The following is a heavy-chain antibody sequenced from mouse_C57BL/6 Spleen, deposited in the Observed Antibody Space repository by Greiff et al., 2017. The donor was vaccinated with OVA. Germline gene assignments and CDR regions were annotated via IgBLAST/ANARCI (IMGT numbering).Heavy chain of an antibody. V-gene: IGHV3-6*01. Sequence: EVKLQESGPGLVKPSQSLSLTCSVTGYSITSGYYWNWIRQFPGNKLEWMGYISYDGSNNYNPSLKNRISITRDTSKNQFFLKLNSVTTEDTATYYWARGSIDWYFDVWGTGTTVTVSS. CDR1: GYSITSGYY. CDR3: ARGSIDWYFDV. CDR2: ISYDGSN. J-gene: IGHJ1*03. D-gene: IGHD2-10*02.